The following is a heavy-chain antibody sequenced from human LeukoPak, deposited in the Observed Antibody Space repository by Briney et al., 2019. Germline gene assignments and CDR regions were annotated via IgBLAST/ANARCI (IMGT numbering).Heavy chain of an antibody. CDR2: INTNTGNP. CDR3: ARGMAKDYFDY. J-gene: IGHJ4*02. Sequence: ASVKVSCKASGYTFTGYAMNWVRQAPGQGLEWVAWINTNTGNPTYAQGYTGRFVFSVDTSVSTAYLQINSLKTEDTAVYYCARGMAKDYFDYWGQGTLVTVSS. V-gene: IGHV7-4-1*02. D-gene: IGHD5-24*01. CDR1: GYTFTGYA.